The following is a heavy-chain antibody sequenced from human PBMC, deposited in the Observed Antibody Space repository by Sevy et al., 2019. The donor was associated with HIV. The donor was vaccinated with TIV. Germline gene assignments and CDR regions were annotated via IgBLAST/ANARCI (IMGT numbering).Heavy chain of an antibody. Sequence: GGCLRLSCAASGFTFSSYAMHWVRQAPGKGLEWVAVISYDGSNKYYADSVKGRFTISRDNSKNTLYLQMNSLRAEDTAVYYCARGYSGSSDNPPNIDYWGQGTLVTVSS. V-gene: IGHV3-30-3*01. J-gene: IGHJ4*02. CDR2: ISYDGSNK. CDR1: GFTFSSYA. CDR3: ARGYSGSSDNPPNIDY. D-gene: IGHD1-26*01.